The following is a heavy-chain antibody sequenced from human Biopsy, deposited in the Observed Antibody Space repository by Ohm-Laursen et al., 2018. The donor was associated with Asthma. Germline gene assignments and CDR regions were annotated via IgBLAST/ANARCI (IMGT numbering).Heavy chain of an antibody. CDR1: GFTFSSYG. D-gene: IGHD3-3*01. V-gene: IGHV3-33*01. J-gene: IGHJ6*02. CDR3: ARSIYDFWSGYYGMDV. CDR2: IWYDGSNK. Sequence: SLRLSCTASGFTFSSYGMHWVRQAPGKGLEWVAVIWYDGSNKYYADSVKGRFTISRDNSKDTLYLQMNSLRAEDTAVYYCARSIYDFWSGYYGMDVWGQGTTVTVSS.